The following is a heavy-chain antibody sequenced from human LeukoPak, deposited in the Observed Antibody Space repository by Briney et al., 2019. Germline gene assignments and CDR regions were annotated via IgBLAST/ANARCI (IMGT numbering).Heavy chain of an antibody. J-gene: IGHJ5*02. CDR3: ARSLVWRHWFDP. D-gene: IGHD6-13*01. V-gene: IGHV1-2*02. CDR2: INPNNGGT. CDR1: GYTFTGYY. Sequence: ASVKVSCKASGYTFTGYYMHWVRQAPGQGLEWMGWINPNNGGTNYAQKFQGRVTMTRDTSISTAYMELRRLRFDDTAVYYCARSLVWRHWFDPWGQGTLVTVSS.